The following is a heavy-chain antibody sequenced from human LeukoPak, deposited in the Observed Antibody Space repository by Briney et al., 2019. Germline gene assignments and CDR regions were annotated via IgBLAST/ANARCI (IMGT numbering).Heavy chain of an antibody. CDR3: ARGRRQPHYYGSGSYDYYYYMDV. J-gene: IGHJ6*03. CDR2: MNPNSGNT. V-gene: IGHV1-8*01. CDR1: GYTFTSYD. D-gene: IGHD3-10*01. Sequence: ASVKVSCKASGYTFTSYDINWVRQATGQGLEWMGWMNPNSGNTGYAQKFQGRVTMTRNTSISTAYMELSSLRSEDTAVYYCARGRRQPHYYGSGSYDYYYYMDVWGKGTTVTVSS.